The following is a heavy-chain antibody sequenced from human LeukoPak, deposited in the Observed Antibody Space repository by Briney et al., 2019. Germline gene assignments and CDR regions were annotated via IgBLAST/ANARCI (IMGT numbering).Heavy chain of an antibody. J-gene: IGHJ5*02. Sequence: PSETLSLTCAVYGGSFSGYYWSWIRQPPGKGLEWIGEINHSRSTNYNPSLKSRVTISVDTSKNQFSLKLSSVTAADTAVYYCARGIAAAGIPWFDPWGQGTLVTVSS. CDR1: GGSFSGYY. V-gene: IGHV4-34*01. CDR2: INHSRST. D-gene: IGHD6-13*01. CDR3: ARGIAAAGIPWFDP.